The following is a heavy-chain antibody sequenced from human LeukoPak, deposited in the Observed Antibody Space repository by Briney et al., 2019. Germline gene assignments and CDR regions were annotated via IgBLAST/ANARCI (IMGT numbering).Heavy chain of an antibody. CDR1: GYTFSRSP. Sequence: GGSLRLSCSASGYTFSRSPMHWVRQAPGKGLEYVSAISSEGVSTYYGASVKGRFTICRDSSKNTLYLQMSSLRVEDTALYYCVKEAAFYDHWGPGTLVTVSS. J-gene: IGHJ5*02. D-gene: IGHD6-13*01. CDR2: ISSEGVST. V-gene: IGHV3-64D*06. CDR3: VKEAAFYDH.